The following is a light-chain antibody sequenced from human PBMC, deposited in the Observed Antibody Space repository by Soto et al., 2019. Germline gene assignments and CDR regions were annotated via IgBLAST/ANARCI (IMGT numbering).Light chain of an antibody. CDR3: QQYNSYSRT. V-gene: IGKV1-5*03. J-gene: IGKJ1*01. Sequence: DIQMTQSPSTLSASVGDRVTITCRASQSIRSWLAWYQQKPGKAPKLLIYKASSLESGVPSRFSGSGSGTEFTLTISSLQPDGFATYYCQQYNSYSRTFGQGTKVDIK. CDR2: KAS. CDR1: QSIRSW.